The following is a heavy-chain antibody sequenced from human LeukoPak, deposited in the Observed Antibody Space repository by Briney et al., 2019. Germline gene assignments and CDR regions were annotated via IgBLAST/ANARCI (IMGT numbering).Heavy chain of an antibody. CDR3: AHRLGVAGAKMNYFDY. CDR1: GFSISTSGVG. V-gene: IGHV2-5*02. CDR2: IYWDDDK. Sequence: SVPTLLNPTQNLTLSCTFSGFSISTSGVGVGWFRQPPGKALEWLALIYWDDDKRHRPSLKSRITITKDTSKNQVVLTMTNMDPVDTATYYCAHRLGVAGAKMNYFDYWGQGTLVTVSS. J-gene: IGHJ4*02. D-gene: IGHD6-19*01.